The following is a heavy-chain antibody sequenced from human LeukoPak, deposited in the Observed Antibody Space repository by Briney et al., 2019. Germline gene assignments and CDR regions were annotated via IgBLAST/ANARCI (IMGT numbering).Heavy chain of an antibody. V-gene: IGHV3-21*01. CDR1: GFPFSSYS. CDR2: ISSSSSYI. CDR3: ARDGPNYDFWSGESQPFDY. D-gene: IGHD3-3*01. J-gene: IGHJ4*02. Sequence: PGGSLRLSCAASGFPFSSYSMNWVRQAPGKGLEWVSSISSSSSYIYYADSVKGRFTISRDNAKNSLYLQMNSLRAEDTAVYYCARDGPNYDFWSGESQPFDYWGQGTLVTVSS.